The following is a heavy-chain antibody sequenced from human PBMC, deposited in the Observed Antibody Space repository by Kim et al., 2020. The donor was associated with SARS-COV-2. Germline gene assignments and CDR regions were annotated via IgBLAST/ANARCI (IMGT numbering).Heavy chain of an antibody. CDR3: ARGAGYGYYYYMDV. J-gene: IGHJ6*03. V-gene: IGHV1-8*01. D-gene: IGHD5-18*01. Sequence: AQKFQGRVTMTRNTSISTAYMELSSLRSEDTAVYYCARGAGYGYYYYMDVWGKGTTVTVSS.